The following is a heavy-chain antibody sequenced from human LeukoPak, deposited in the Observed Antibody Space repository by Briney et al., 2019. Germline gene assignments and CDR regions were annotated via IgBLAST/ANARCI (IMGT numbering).Heavy chain of an antibody. CDR3: ARSITGTTWYNWFDP. J-gene: IGHJ5*02. CDR1: GGTFSSYA. CDR2: IIPIFGTA. D-gene: IGHD1-7*01. V-gene: IGHV1-69*05. Sequence: TVKVSCKASGGTFSSYAISWVRQAPGQGLEWMGGIIPIFGTANYAQKFQGRVTITTDESTSTAYMELSSLRSEDTAVYYCARSITGTTWYNWFDPWGQGTLVTVSS.